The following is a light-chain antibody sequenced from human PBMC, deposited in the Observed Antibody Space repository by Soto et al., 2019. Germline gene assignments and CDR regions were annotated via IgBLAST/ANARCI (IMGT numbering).Light chain of an antibody. V-gene: IGKV1-39*01. J-gene: IGKJ4*01. CDR3: QQSYSTRLLT. Sequence: DIQMTQSPSSLSASVGDRVTITCRSSQSISSYLNWYQQKPGKAPKLLIYAASSLQSGVPSRFSGSGSGTDFTLTISSLQPEDFATYYCQQSYSTRLLTFGGGTKV. CDR1: QSISSY. CDR2: AAS.